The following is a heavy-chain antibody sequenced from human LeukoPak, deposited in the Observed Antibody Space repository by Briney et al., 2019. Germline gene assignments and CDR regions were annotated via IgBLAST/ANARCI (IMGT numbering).Heavy chain of an antibody. J-gene: IGHJ4*02. CDR2: INHSGST. Sequence: SETLSLTCTVSGGSISSSSYYWGWIRQPPGKGLEWIGEINHSGSTNYNPSLKSRVTISVDTSKNQFSLKLSSVTAADKAVYYCARLSDFWSGFDYWGQGTLVTVSS. D-gene: IGHD3-3*01. V-gene: IGHV4-39*07. CDR1: GGSISSSSYY. CDR3: ARLSDFWSGFDY.